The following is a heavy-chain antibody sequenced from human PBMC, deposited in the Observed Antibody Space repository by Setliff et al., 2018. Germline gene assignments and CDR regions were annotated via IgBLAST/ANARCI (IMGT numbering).Heavy chain of an antibody. CDR2: ISAYNGNT. Sequence: ASVKVSCKASGYSFSSYGIAWVRQAPGQGLEWMGWISAYNGNTKYAQKFQGRVTTTTDTSTSTVYMELRSLTSDDTAVYYCAREGYCSGGSSHRCVYYGMDVWGQGTTVTVSS. D-gene: IGHD2-15*01. CDR3: AREGYCSGGSSHRCVYYGMDV. CDR1: GYSFSSYG. V-gene: IGHV1-18*01. J-gene: IGHJ6*02.